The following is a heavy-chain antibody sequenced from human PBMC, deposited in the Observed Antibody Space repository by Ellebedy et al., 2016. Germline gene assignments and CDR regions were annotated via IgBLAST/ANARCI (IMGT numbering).Heavy chain of an antibody. Sequence: ASVKVSXXASGYTFTSYGISWVRQAPGQGLEWMGWISAYNGNTNYAQKLQGRVTMTTDTSTSTAYMELRSLRSDDTAVYYCVRDDGAASGSYGRQDWGQGTLVTVSP. J-gene: IGHJ4*02. CDR2: ISAYNGNT. D-gene: IGHD1-26*01. V-gene: IGHV1-18*01. CDR1: GYTFTSYG. CDR3: VRDDGAASGSYGRQD.